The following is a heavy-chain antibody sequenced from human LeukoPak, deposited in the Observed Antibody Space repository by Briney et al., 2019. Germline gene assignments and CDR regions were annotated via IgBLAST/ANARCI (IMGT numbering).Heavy chain of an antibody. V-gene: IGHV4-34*01. CDR2: INARGDT. CDR3: ARGQVPAARGYNWFDP. J-gene: IGHJ5*02. Sequence: SETLSLTCAVYGWSFNDYYWNWVRQPPGKGLEWIGEINARGDTNYNPSLTSRVTISVDSSKNQSSLTLTSMIAADTAIYCCARGQVPAARGYNWFDPWGQGTLVTVSP. CDR1: GWSFNDYY. D-gene: IGHD2-2*01.